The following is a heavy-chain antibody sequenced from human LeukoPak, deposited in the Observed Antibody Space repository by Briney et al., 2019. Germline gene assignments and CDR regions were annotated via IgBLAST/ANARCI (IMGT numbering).Heavy chain of an antibody. CDR3: AREPSGGYYEGAFDI. V-gene: IGHV1-69*13. J-gene: IGHJ3*02. D-gene: IGHD1-26*01. Sequence: ASVKVSCKASGGTFSSYAISWVRQAPGQGLEWMGGIIPIFGTANYAQKFQGRVTITADESTSTAYMELSSLRSEDTAVYYCAREPSGGYYEGAFDIWGQGTMVTVSS. CDR1: GGTFSSYA. CDR2: IIPIFGTA.